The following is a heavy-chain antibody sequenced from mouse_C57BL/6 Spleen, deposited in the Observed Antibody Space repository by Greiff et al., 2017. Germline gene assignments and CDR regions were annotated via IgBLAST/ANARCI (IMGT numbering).Heavy chain of an antibody. J-gene: IGHJ4*01. Sequence: DAGGGLVQPKGSLKLSCAASGFSFNTYAMNWVRQAPGKGLEWVARIRSKSNNYATYYADSVKDRFTISRDDSESMLYLQMNNLKTEDTAMYYCVRSSGYYYAMDYWGQGTSVTVSS. CDR2: IRSKSNNYAT. V-gene: IGHV10-1*01. D-gene: IGHD3-2*02. CDR3: VRSSGYYYAMDY. CDR1: GFSFNTYA.